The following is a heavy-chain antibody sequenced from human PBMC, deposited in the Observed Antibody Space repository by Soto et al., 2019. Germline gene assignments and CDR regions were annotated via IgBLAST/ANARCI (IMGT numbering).Heavy chain of an antibody. D-gene: IGHD3-22*01. CDR2: IWWDDNQ. CDR1: GFSLDTSGVG. V-gene: IGHV2-5*04. CDR3: VHTSSGNYYWFDS. Sequence: QITLKESGPTLVKPTQTLTLTCTFSGFSLDTSGVGVGWIRQPPGKALEWLTLIWWDDNQRYNPSLNNRITTTXDXLKNQVVPTMTNMDPVDTGTFYCVHTSSGNYYWFDSWGQGTLVTVSS. J-gene: IGHJ5*01.